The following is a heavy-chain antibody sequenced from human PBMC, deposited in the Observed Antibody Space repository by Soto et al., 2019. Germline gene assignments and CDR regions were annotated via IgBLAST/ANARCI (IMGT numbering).Heavy chain of an antibody. CDR2: IIPIFGTA. J-gene: IGHJ4*02. D-gene: IGHD5-12*01. CDR1: GGTFSSYA. CDR3: ASGSDGYNTIDY. V-gene: IGHV1-69*01. Sequence: QVQLVQSGAEVKKPGSSVKVSCKASGGTFSSYAISWVRQAPGQGLEWMGGIIPIFGTANYAQKFQGRVTITADEATSTDEMELSSLRSEDTAVYYCASGSDGYNTIDYWGQGTLVTVSS.